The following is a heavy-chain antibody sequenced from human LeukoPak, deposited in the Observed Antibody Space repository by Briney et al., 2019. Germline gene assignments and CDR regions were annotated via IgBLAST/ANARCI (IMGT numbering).Heavy chain of an antibody. CDR3: TTGDSSGWLREYHYGMDV. Sequence: GGSLRLSCAASGFTISNAWMSWVRQAPGKGLEWVGRIKSKTDGGTTDYAAPVKGRFTISRDDSKNTLYLQMNSLKTEDTAVYYCTTGDSSGWLREYHYGMDVWGKGTTVTVSS. CDR1: GFTISNAW. J-gene: IGHJ6*04. CDR2: IKSKTDGGTT. V-gene: IGHV3-15*01. D-gene: IGHD6-19*01.